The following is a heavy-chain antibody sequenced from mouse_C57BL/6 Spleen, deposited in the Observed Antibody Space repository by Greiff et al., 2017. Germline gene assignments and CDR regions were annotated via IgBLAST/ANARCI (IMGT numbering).Heavy chain of an antibody. J-gene: IGHJ4*01. D-gene: IGHD4-1*01. CDR3: ARRGGTRAMDY. CDR1: GYTFTSYW. CDR2: IDPSDSYT. V-gene: IGHV1-59*01. Sequence: VQLQQPGAELVRPGTSVKLSCKASGYTFTSYWMHWVKQRPGQGFEWIGVIDPSDSYTNYNQKFKGKATLTVDTSSSTAYMQLSSLTSEDSAVYYCARRGGTRAMDYWGQGTSVTVSS.